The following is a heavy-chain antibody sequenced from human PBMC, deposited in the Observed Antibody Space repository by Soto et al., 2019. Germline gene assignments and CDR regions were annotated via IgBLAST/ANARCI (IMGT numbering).Heavy chain of an antibody. J-gene: IGHJ2*01. CDR1: GFTLSSFA. V-gene: IGHV3-23*01. Sequence: GGSLRLSCATSGFTLSSFAMAWVRQAPGKGLEWVSRISSSGGSTYYADSVKGRFTISRDISKNTLNLQMDSLRAEDTAVYFCAKDPRTGYFDLWGRGTLVTVSS. CDR3: AKDPRTGYFDL. CDR2: ISSSGGST.